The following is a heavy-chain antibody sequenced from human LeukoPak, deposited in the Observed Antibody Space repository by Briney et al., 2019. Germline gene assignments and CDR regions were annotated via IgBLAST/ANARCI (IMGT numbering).Heavy chain of an antibody. J-gene: IGHJ6*03. Sequence: GGSLRLSCAASGFTFSRYGMHWVRQAPGKGGEWVSFTRFDGKNKYYADSVKGRFTISRDNSKNTLYLQMNSLRAEDTAVYYCAKVPKIVVVPAAYYYYMDVWGKGTTVTIAS. CDR1: GFTFSRYG. CDR2: TRFDGKNK. D-gene: IGHD2-2*01. V-gene: IGHV3-30*02. CDR3: AKVPKIVVVPAAYYYYMDV.